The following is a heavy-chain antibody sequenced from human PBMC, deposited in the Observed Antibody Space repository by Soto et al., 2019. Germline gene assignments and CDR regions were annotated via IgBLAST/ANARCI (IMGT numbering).Heavy chain of an antibody. D-gene: IGHD3-22*01. J-gene: IGHJ3*02. CDR2: ISAYNGNT. Sequence: ASVKVSCKASGYTFSSYCISWVLEAPGQGLEWMGWISAYNGNTNYAQKLQGRVTMTTDTSTSTAYMELRSLRSDDTAVYYCARVEYYDSSGYVDAFDIWGQGTMVTVSS. CDR1: GYTFSSYC. V-gene: IGHV1-18*04. CDR3: ARVEYYDSSGYVDAFDI.